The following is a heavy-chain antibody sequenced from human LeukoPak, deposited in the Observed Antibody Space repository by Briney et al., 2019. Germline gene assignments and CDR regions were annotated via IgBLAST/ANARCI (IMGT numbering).Heavy chain of an antibody. V-gene: IGHV3-48*04. CDR3: ARGGTASSGWFAY. CDR1: GFTFSSYG. CDR2: ISGSGTTI. D-gene: IGHD6-19*01. J-gene: IGHJ5*01. Sequence: GGSLRLSCAASGFTFSSYGMHWVRRAPGKGLEWVSYISGSGTTIYYADSVKGRFTISRDNAKNSLYLQMNSLRAEDTAVYYCARGGTASSGWFAYWGQGTLVTVSS.